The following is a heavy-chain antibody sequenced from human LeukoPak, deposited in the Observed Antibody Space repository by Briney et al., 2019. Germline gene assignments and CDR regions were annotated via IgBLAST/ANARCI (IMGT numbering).Heavy chain of an antibody. D-gene: IGHD3-10*01. V-gene: IGHV1-18*01. Sequence: GASVKVSCKASGYTFTSYGISWVRQAPGQGLEWMGWISAYNGNTNYAQKLQGRVTMTTDTSTSTAYMELRSLRSDDTAVYYCARYVLLWNYYGMDVWGQGTTVTVSS. CDR2: ISAYNGNT. CDR3: ARYVLLWNYYGMDV. CDR1: GYTFTSYG. J-gene: IGHJ6*02.